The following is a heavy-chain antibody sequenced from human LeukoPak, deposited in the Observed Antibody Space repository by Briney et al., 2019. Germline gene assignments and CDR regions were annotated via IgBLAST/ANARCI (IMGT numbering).Heavy chain of an antibody. V-gene: IGHV3-11*06. CDR1: GFTFSDYY. J-gene: IGHJ5*02. Sequence: GGSLRLSCAASGFTFSDYYMSWIRQAPGKGLEWVSYISSSSSYTNYADSVKGRFTISRDNAKNSLYLQMNSLRAEDTAVYYCARIYGSGSYHPFDPWGRGTLVTVSS. CDR3: ARIYGSGSYHPFDP. CDR2: ISSSSSYT. D-gene: IGHD3-10*01.